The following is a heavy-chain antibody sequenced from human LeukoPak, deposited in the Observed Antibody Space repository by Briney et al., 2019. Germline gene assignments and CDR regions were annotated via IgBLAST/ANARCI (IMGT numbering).Heavy chain of an antibody. V-gene: IGHV4-30-2*01. J-gene: IGHJ2*01. CDR1: GGSISSGGYY. CDR2: IYHSGST. Sequence: PSQTLSLTCTVSGGSISSGGYYWSWIRQPPGKGLEWIGYIYHSGSTNYNPSLKSRVTISVDTSKNQFSLKLSSVTAADTAVYYCARVIVVPSRDWYFDLWGRGTLVTVSS. CDR3: ARVIVVPSRDWYFDL. D-gene: IGHD2-2*01.